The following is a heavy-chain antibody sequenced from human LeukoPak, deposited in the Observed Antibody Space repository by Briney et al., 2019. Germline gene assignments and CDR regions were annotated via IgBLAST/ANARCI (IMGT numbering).Heavy chain of an antibody. V-gene: IGHV1-18*01. CDR3: ARGGDWKVGDTGLDY. CDR1: GYTFTSYG. J-gene: IGHJ4*02. D-gene: IGHD1-1*01. CDR2: ISAYNGNT. Sequence: ASVKVSCKASGYTFTSYGISWVRQAPGQGLEWMGWISAYNGNTNYAQKLQGRVTMTRNTSISTAYMELSSLRSEDTAVYYCARGGDWKVGDTGLDYWGQGTLVTVSS.